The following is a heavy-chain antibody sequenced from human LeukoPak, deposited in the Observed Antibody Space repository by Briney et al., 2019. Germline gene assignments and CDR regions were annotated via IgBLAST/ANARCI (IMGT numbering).Heavy chain of an antibody. CDR2: IRGKTYGGTT. V-gene: IGHV3-49*04. Sequence: PGRSLRLSCTAAGFTFGDYAMSWVRQAPGKGLEWVGFIRGKTYGGTTEYAACVKGRFTISRDDSKSIAYLQMNSLKTEDTAVYYCTYTYDSTGYYPGTFDYWGQGTLVTVSS. CDR1: GFTFGDYA. CDR3: TYTYDSTGYYPGTFDY. D-gene: IGHD3-22*01. J-gene: IGHJ4*02.